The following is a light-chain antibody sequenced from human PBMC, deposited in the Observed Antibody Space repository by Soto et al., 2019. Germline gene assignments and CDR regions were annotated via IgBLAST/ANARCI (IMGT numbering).Light chain of an antibody. CDR3: QQYGSSLFT. CDR2: GAS. Sequence: SVLTHAAGALSLYPGERATLSCRASQSVSSSYLAWYQQKPGQAPRLLIYGASSRATGIPDRFSGSGSGTDFTLTISRLGPEDFAVYYCQQYGSSLFTFGQGTRLEIK. J-gene: IGKJ5*01. V-gene: IGKV3-20*01. CDR1: QSVSSSY.